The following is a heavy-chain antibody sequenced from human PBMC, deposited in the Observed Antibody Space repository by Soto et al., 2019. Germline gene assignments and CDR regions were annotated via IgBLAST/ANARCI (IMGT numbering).Heavy chain of an antibody. D-gene: IGHD6-13*01. J-gene: IGHJ5*01. CDR1: GYAISSGYY. Sequence: SETLSLTCAVSGYAISSGYYWGWIRQPPGKGLEWIGGIYQSGSTYYNLSLKSRVTISVDTSKNQFSLKVSSVTAADTAVYYCARELIAAAGNNWFDSWGQGILVTVSS. CDR3: ARELIAAAGNNWFDS. V-gene: IGHV4-38-2*01. CDR2: IYQSGST.